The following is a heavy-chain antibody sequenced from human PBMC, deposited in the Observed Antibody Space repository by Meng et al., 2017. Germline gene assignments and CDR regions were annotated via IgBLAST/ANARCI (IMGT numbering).Heavy chain of an antibody. CDR1: GFTFSTYA. Sequence: GGSLRLSCAVSGFTFSTYAVSWVRQAPGKGLEWVSAISGSGGDTYYAGSVKGRLTISGDNSKNTASLQRNSLGAEETAMYYGPKERGQQVRYAFDVWGHGTMVTVSS. J-gene: IGHJ3*01. CDR2: ISGSGGDT. V-gene: IGHV3-23*01. CDR3: PKERGQQVRYAFDV. D-gene: IGHD3-16*02.